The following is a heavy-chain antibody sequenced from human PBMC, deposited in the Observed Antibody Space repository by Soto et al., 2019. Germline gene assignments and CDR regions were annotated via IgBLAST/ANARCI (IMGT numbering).Heavy chain of an antibody. CDR2: TYYRSKWYN. CDR1: GVSVSSNSAA. Sequence: PSETLSLTCAISGVSVSSNSAAWNWIRQSPSRGLEWLGRTYYRSKWYNDYAVSVKSRITINPDTSKNQFSLQLNSVTPEDTAVYYCARVADYDILTGYYYYGMDVWGQGTTVTVSS. CDR3: ARVADYDILTGYYYYGMDV. V-gene: IGHV6-1*01. D-gene: IGHD3-9*01. J-gene: IGHJ6*02.